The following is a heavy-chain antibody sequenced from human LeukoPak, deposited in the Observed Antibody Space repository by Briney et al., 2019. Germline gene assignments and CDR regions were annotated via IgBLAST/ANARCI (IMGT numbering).Heavy chain of an antibody. CDR1: GFTFSSYA. CDR2: ISGSGGST. V-gene: IGHV3-23*01. J-gene: IGHJ3*02. CDR3: AREVSRITMIVVVIGEGAFDI. D-gene: IGHD3-22*01. Sequence: GGSLGLSCAASGFTFSSYAMSWVRQAPGKGLEWVSAISGSGGSTYYADSVKGRFTISRDNSKNTLYLQMNSLRAEDTAVYYCAREVSRITMIVVVIGEGAFDIWGQGTMVTVSS.